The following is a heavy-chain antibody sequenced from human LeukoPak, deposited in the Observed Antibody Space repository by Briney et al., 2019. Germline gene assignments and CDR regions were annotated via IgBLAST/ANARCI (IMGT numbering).Heavy chain of an antibody. CDR2: INAGNGNT. CDR1: GGTFSSYA. V-gene: IGHV1-3*01. CDR3: ARDLEGTYYYGSGSYHY. J-gene: IGHJ4*02. Sequence: ASVKVSCKASGGTFSSYAISWVRQAPGQGLEWMGWINAGNGNTKYSQKFQGRVTITRDTSASTAYMELSSLRSEDTAVYYCARDLEGTYYYGSGSYHYWGQGTLVTVSS. D-gene: IGHD3-10*01.